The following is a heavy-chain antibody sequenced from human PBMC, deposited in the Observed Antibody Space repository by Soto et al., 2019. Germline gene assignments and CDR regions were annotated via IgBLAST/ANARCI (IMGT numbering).Heavy chain of an antibody. D-gene: IGHD4-4*01. CDR1: GFTFSDYY. J-gene: IGHJ5*02. Sequence: PGGSLRLSCAASGFTFSDYYMSWIRQAPGKGLEWVSYISSSSSYTNYADSVKGRFTISRDNAKNSLYLPMNSLRAEDTAVYYCARLWYSNYGGNWFDPWGQGTLVTVSS. CDR2: ISSSSSYT. V-gene: IGHV3-11*06. CDR3: ARLWYSNYGGNWFDP.